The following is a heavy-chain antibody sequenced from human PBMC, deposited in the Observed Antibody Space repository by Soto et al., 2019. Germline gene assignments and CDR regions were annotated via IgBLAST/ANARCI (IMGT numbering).Heavy chain of an antibody. V-gene: IGHV1-2*04. CDR3: ARGGSTPDLLTVTTSLIYYYYYMDV. D-gene: IGHD4-17*01. J-gene: IGHJ6*03. CDR2: INPNSGGT. CDR1: GYTFTGYY. Sequence: ASVKVSCKASGYTFTGYYMHWVRQAPGQGLEWMGWINPNSGGTNYAQKFQGWVTMTRDTSISTAYMELSRLRSDDTAVYYCARGGSTPDLLTVTTSLIYYYYYMDVWGKGTTVTVSS.